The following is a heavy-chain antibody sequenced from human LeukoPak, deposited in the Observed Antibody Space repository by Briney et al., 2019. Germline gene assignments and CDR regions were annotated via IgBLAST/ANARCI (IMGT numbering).Heavy chain of an antibody. D-gene: IGHD6-13*01. Sequence: PSETLSLTCTVSSGSISTSNYYWGWVRQPPGKGLEWIGSIYYSGSTYYNPSLKSRVTISVDTSKNQFSLKLSSVTAADTAVYYCARVASGSSSWYGNYYYYMDVWGKGTTVTVSS. CDR2: IYYSGST. V-gene: IGHV4-39*07. CDR3: ARVASGSSSWYGNYYYYMDV. CDR1: SGSISTSNYY. J-gene: IGHJ6*03.